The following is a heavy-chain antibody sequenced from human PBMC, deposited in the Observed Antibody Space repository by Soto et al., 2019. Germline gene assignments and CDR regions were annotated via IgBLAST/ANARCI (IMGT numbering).Heavy chain of an antibody. V-gene: IGHV4-39*01. CDR3: ARLSKAYYDFDY. D-gene: IGHD3-3*01. Sequence: SETLSLTCTVSGGSISSSSYYWGWIRQPPGKGLEWIGSIYYSGTTYYNPSLKSRATIPVDTSKNQFPLKQSFVTAADTAVYYCARLSKAYYDFDYWGQGTLVTVSS. J-gene: IGHJ4*02. CDR2: IYYSGTT. CDR1: GGSISSSSYY.